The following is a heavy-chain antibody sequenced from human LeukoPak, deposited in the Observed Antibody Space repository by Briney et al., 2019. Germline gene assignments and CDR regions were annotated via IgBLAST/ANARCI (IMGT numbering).Heavy chain of an antibody. CDR1: GDSVSSSNSA. V-gene: IGHV6-1*01. Sequence: SQTLSLTCAIYGDSVSSSNSAWNWIRQSPSRGLEWLGRTYYRSKWNHDYAESVKSRITINPDTSKNEFSLQLNSVTPEDTAVYYCARNLRPDFDYWGQGTLVTVSS. CDR2: TYYRSKWNH. CDR3: ARNLRPDFDY. J-gene: IGHJ4*02.